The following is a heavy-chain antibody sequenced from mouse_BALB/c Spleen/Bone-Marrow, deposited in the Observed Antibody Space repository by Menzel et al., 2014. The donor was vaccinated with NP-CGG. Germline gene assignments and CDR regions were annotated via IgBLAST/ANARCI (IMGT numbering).Heavy chain of an antibody. Sequence: DVKLMESGGGLVQPGGSLKLSCAASGFDFSRYWMSWVRQAPGKGLEWIGEINPNSRTINYTPSLKDKFIISRDNAKNTLDLQMSKVRSEDTALYYCARCGYYGFLEYWGQGTTLTVSS. CDR3: ARCGYYGFLEY. D-gene: IGHD1-1*01. CDR1: GFDFSRYW. J-gene: IGHJ2*01. V-gene: IGHV4-1*02. CDR2: INPNSRTI.